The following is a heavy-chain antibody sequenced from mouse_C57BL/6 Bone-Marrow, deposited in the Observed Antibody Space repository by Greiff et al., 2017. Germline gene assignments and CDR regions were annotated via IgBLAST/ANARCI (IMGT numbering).Heavy chain of an antibody. D-gene: IGHD2-2*01. J-gene: IGHJ1*03. V-gene: IGHV5-9*01. Sequence: EVMLVESGGGLVKPGGSLKLSCAASGFTFSSYTMSWVRQTPEKRLEWVATISGVGGNTYYPDSVKGRFTITRDNAKNTLYLQMSSLRSEDTALYYCARRPGDLLWLRYFDVWGTGTTVTVSS. CDR1: GFTFSSYT. CDR2: ISGVGGNT. CDR3: ARRPGDLLWLRYFDV.